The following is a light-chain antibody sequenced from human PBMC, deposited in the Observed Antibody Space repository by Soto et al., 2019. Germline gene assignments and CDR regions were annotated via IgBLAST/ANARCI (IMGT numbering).Light chain of an antibody. Sequence: IQMTQSPSTLSASVGDRVTITCRASQSINKWVAWFQQKSGRAPKLLIYDAATLQSGVPSRFSGTGSGTDFSLTISSLQPEDFATYYCQQYYSFPYTFGQGTKLEIK. CDR1: QSINKW. J-gene: IGKJ2*01. CDR2: DAA. CDR3: QQYYSFPYT. V-gene: IGKV1-5*01.